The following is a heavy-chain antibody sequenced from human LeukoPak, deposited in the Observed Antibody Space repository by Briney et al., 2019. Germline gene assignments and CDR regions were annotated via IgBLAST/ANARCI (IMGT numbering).Heavy chain of an antibody. V-gene: IGHV3-23*01. CDR2: ICVCGGST. CDR3: ARDYDFWSGYSDDAFDI. J-gene: IGHJ3*02. Sequence: SYAASGLPHSSYSMRWLRQAPRRGVEGVSSICVCGGSTYYADSVKARFTIPRDNTNNTLYLQMNSVRAEDTAVYYCARDYDFWSGYSDDAFDIWGQGTMVTVSS. D-gene: IGHD3-3*01. CDR1: GLPHSSYS.